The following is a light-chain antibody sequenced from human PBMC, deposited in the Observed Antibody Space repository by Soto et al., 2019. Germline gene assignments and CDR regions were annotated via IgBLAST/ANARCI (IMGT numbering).Light chain of an antibody. CDR1: GGSIASNY. J-gene: IGLJ3*02. CDR2: EDN. Sequence: NFMLTQPHSVSESPGKTITISCTGSGGSIASNYVQWYQQRPGSAPTTVIYEDNQRPSGVPDRFAGSIDTSSNSASLTISGLQTEDEADYYCQSYDDNNRGVFVGGTKLTVL. CDR3: QSYDDNNRGV. V-gene: IGLV6-57*02.